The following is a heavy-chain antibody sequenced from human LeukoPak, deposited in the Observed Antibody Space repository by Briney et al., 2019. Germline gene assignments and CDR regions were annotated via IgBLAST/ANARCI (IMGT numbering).Heavy chain of an antibody. J-gene: IGHJ4*02. D-gene: IGHD6-6*01. V-gene: IGHV3-15*01. Sequence: GGSLRLSCAGSGLPFSKAWMSWVRQAPGEGLEWLGRFKSKTDGGATDYAAPVKGRFSLSRDDSKNTLYLQMNSLKIGDTAVYYCTSDRGIAARPLFDLWGQGTLVTVSS. CDR1: GLPFSKAW. CDR2: FKSKTDGGAT. CDR3: TSDRGIAARPLFDL.